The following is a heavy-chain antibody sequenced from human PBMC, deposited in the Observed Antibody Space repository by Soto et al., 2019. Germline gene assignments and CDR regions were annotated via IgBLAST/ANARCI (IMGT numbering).Heavy chain of an antibody. CDR1: GRSISSYY. V-gene: IGHV4-59*08. D-gene: IGHD4-17*01. Sequence: SETLSLTCTVPGRSISSYYWSWIRQPPGKGLKWIGYIYYSGSTNYSPSLKSRVTISVDTSKNQFSLKLSSVTAADTAMYYCARLHGDYVAAFDIWGQGTTVTVS. CDR2: IYYSGST. CDR3: ARLHGDYVAAFDI. J-gene: IGHJ3*02.